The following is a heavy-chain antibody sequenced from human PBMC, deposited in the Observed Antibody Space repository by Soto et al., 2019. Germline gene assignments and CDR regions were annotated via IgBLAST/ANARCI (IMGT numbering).Heavy chain of an antibody. CDR3: AKDQGIAASHGID. CDR1: GFTFNNYG. CDR2: ISNDANDK. V-gene: IGHV3-30*18. Sequence: QVQLVESGGGVVQPGRSLRLSCAASGFTFNNYGMHWVRQAPGKGLEWVAAISNDANDKYYADSVKGRLTISRDNSKNTLYLQVYSLTTEDTAVYYCAKDQGIAASHGIDWGQGTMVTVSS. J-gene: IGHJ3*01. D-gene: IGHD6-13*01.